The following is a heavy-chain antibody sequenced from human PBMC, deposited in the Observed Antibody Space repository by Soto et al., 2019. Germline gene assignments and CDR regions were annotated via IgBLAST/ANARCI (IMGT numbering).Heavy chain of an antibody. CDR1: GASVTTTY. CDR2: IHYSGNS. V-gene: IGHV4-59*02. D-gene: IGHD4-17*01. Sequence: SATLSLTCTVSGASVTTTYWSWIRQPPGKGLEWIGYIHYSGNSFYNPSLKSRVTMSVDTSKNQFSLRLTSVTAADTAVYFRARGAGDYATPFDYWGPGTLVTVSS. J-gene: IGHJ4*02. CDR3: ARGAGDYATPFDY.